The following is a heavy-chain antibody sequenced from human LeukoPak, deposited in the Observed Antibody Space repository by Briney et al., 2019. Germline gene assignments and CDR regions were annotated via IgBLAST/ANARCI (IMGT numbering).Heavy chain of an antibody. J-gene: IGHJ3*01. D-gene: IGHD2-2*02. CDR3: AREFYCSGTSCYRD. CDR2: ISSSSSTI. CDR1: GFTFSSYS. Sequence: GGSLRLSCAASGFTFSSYSMNWVRQAPGKGLEWGSYISSSSSTIYYADSVKGRFTISRDNAKNSLYLQMNSLRAEDTAVYYCAREFYCSGTSCYRDWGQGTMVTVSS. V-gene: IGHV3-48*01.